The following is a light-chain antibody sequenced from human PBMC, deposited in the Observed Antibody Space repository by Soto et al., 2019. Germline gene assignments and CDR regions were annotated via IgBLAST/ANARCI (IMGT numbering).Light chain of an antibody. CDR1: QNINNW. V-gene: IGKV1-5*01. Sequence: DIQMTQSPSTLSASIGDRVTITCRASQNINNWIAWYQQKPGKAPKLLIYAASTLQSGVPSRFSGSGSGTDFTLTISSLQPEDVATYYCQKYNSAPWTFGQGTKVDIK. J-gene: IGKJ1*01. CDR2: AAS. CDR3: QKYNSAPWT.